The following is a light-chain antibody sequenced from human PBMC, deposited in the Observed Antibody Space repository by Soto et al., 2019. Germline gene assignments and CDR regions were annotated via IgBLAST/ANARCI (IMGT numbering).Light chain of an antibody. J-gene: IGKJ5*01. CDR3: QQRGDWPPIP. Sequence: EIGLTQSAAALSLSTGERAILSCRASQSVSTFLAWFQQKPGQPPRLLIYNASNRTTGIPARFSGSGSGTDFTLTISSLEPEDFAVYYCQQRGDWPPIPFGQGTRLAIK. CDR2: NAS. V-gene: IGKV3-11*01. CDR1: QSVSTF.